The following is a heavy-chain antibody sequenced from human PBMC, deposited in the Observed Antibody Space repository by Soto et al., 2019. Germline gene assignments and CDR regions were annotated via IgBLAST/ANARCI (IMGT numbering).Heavy chain of an antibody. D-gene: IGHD4-17*01. V-gene: IGHV4-4*02. CDR3: ARHGAYYFDY. CDR1: GASVSSNNW. Sequence: QVQLQESGPGLVKPSGTLFLTCAVSGASVSSNNWWSWVRQPPGKGLEWIGEMFHSGSTNYNPSLKSRVTVSVDKSRNQLSLQLDSVSVADTAVYYWARHGAYYFDYWGQGTLVAVSS. J-gene: IGHJ4*02. CDR2: MFHSGST.